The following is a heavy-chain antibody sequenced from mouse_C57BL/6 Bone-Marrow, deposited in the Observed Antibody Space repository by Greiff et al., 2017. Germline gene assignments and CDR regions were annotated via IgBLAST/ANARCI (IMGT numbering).Heavy chain of an antibody. D-gene: IGHD1-1*01. V-gene: IGHV1-54*01. CDR3: ATHYYYGSSYEDY. CDR1: GYAFTNYL. Sequence: VQLQQSGAELVRPGTSVKVSCKASGYAFTNYLIEWVKQRPGQGLEWIGVINPGSGGTNYNEKFKGKATLTADKSSSPTYMQLSSLTSEDSAVYFCATHYYYGSSYEDYWGQGTTLTVSS. CDR2: INPGSGGT. J-gene: IGHJ2*01.